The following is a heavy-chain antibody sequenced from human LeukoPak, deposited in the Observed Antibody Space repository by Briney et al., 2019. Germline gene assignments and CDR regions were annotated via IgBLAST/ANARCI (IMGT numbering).Heavy chain of an antibody. D-gene: IGHD3-22*01. Sequence: ASVKVSCKASGYTFTTYNISWVRQAPGQGLEWMGWISAYNGNTNYAQKLQGRGTMTTDTSTSTAYMELRSLRSDDTAVYYCARDMYGRGDDYYDSSGLIGSWGQGTLVTVSS. CDR1: GYTFTTYN. J-gene: IGHJ4*02. CDR3: ARDMYGRGDDYYDSSGLIGS. CDR2: ISAYNGNT. V-gene: IGHV1-18*01.